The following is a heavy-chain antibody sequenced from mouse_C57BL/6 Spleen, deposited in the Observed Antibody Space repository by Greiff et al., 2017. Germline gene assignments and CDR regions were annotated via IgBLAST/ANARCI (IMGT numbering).Heavy chain of an antibody. CDR1: GYTFTDYE. V-gene: IGHV1-15*01. Sequence: QVQLQQSGAELVRPGASVTLSCKASGYTFTDYEMHWVKQTPVHGLEWIGAIDPETGGTAYNQKFKGKAILTADKSSSTAYMELRSLTSEDSAVYYCTRLGGKDCFDYWGQGTTLTVSS. CDR2: IDPETGGT. D-gene: IGHD1-1*02. CDR3: TRLGGKDCFDY. J-gene: IGHJ2*01.